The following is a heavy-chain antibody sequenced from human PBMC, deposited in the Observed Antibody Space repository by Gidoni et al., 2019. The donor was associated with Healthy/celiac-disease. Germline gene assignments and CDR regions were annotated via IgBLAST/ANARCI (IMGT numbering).Heavy chain of an antibody. CDR2: IWYDGSNK. J-gene: IGHJ4*02. CDR1: GFTFSSYG. D-gene: IGHD4-4*01. V-gene: IGHV3-33*01. Sequence: QVQLVESGGGVVQPGRALGLSCAASGFTFSSYGMHWVGQAPGKGLEWVAVIWYDGSNKYYADSVKGRFTISRDNSKNTLYLQMNSLRAEDTAVYYCARGYSNYDGDFDYWGQGTLVTVSS. CDR3: ARGYSNYDGDFDY.